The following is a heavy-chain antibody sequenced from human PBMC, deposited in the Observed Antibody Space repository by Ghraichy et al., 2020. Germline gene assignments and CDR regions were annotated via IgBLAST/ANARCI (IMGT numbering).Heavy chain of an antibody. CDR3: ARDWGYSGYWGAFDI. CDR2: INAGNGNT. J-gene: IGHJ3*02. CDR1: GYTFTSYA. D-gene: IGHD5-12*01. V-gene: IGHV1-3*01. Sequence: ASVKVSCKASGYTFTSYAMHWVRQAPGQRLEWMGWINAGNGNTKYSQKFQGRVTITRDTSASTAYMELSSLRSEDTAVYYCARDWGYSGYWGAFDIWGQGTMVTVSS.